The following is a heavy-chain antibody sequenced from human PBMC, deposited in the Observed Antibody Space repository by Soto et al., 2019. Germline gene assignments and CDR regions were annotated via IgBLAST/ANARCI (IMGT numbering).Heavy chain of an antibody. J-gene: IGHJ6*04. Sequence: SLRLSCTASGFTFGDYAMSWFRQAPGEGLELGGFIRSKGYGGTTECDASVKGRFTSSRDDSKTISSLQMNSLKTEVTAVYYCTRWLSVTTRLWYYYSMDVWGKGTTVTVSS. CDR3: TRWLSVTTRLWYYYSMDV. CDR1: GFTFGDYA. CDR2: IRSKGYGGTT. V-gene: IGHV3-49*03. D-gene: IGHD4-4*01.